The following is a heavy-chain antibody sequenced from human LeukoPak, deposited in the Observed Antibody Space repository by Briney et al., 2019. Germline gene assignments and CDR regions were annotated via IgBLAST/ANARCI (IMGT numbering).Heavy chain of an antibody. CDR3: ARQGSNWYFEYFQH. Sequence: PSETLSLTCTVSGGSISSSRNYWGWIRQPPGKRLEWIGSIHYSGSTYYSPSLKSRVTISVDMSKYQFSLKLTSVTAADTAVYYCARQGSNWYFEYFQHWGQGTLVTVSS. CDR1: GGSISSSRNY. CDR2: IHYSGST. D-gene: IGHD4-11*01. J-gene: IGHJ1*01. V-gene: IGHV4-39*01.